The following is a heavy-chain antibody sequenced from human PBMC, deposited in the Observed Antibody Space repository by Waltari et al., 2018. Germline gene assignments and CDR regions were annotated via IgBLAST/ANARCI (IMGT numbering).Heavy chain of an antibody. CDR1: GYTFTSYA. J-gene: IGHJ4*02. CDR2: INAGNGNT. CDR3: ARDGDYGDYVFDY. V-gene: IGHV1-3*01. D-gene: IGHD4-17*01. Sequence: QVQLVQSGAEVKKPGASVKVSCKASGYTFTSYAMHWVRQAPGQRLEWMGWINAGNGNTKYSQKFQGRVTITRDTSASTAYMELSSLRSEDTAVYYCARDGDYGDYVFDYWGQGTLVTVSS.